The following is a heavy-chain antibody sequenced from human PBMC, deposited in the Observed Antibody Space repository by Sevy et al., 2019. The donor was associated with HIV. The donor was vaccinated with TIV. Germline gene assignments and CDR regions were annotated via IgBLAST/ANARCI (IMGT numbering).Heavy chain of an antibody. V-gene: IGHV4-59*12. Sequence: SETLSLTCTVSGGSISSYYWSWIRQPPGKGLEWIGYIYYSGSTNYNPSLKSRVTISVDTSKNQFSLKLSSVTAADTAVYYCARDMLGYCSSTSCYAEGYVDYWGQGTLVTVSS. CDR2: IYYSGST. J-gene: IGHJ4*02. D-gene: IGHD2-2*01. CDR3: ARDMLGYCSSTSCYAEGYVDY. CDR1: GGSISSYY.